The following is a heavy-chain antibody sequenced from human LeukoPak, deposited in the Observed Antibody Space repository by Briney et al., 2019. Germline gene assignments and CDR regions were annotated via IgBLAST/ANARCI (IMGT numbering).Heavy chain of an antibody. J-gene: IGHJ4*02. Sequence: ASVKVSCKASGYTFTSYGISWVRQAPGQGLEWMGWISAYNGNTNYAQKLQGRVTMTTDTSTSTAYMELRSLRSDDTAVYYCARRETGYSSGWCLDYWGQETLVTVSS. V-gene: IGHV1-18*01. D-gene: IGHD6-19*01. CDR2: ISAYNGNT. CDR3: ARRETGYSSGWCLDY. CDR1: GYTFTSYG.